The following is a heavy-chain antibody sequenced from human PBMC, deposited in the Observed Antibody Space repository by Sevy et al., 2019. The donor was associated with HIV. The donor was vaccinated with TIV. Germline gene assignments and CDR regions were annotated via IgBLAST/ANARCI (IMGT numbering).Heavy chain of an antibody. D-gene: IGHD2-2*01. V-gene: IGHV3-7*01. CDR1: GLTFSSYW. CDR3: TSILPAGVPAEYFQH. CDR2: INQGGSQE. J-gene: IGHJ1*01. Sequence: GGSLRLSCAASGLTFSSYWMTWVRQAPGKGLEWVANINQGGSQEYYVDSVKGRFTISRDNAKNSLYLQMNSLRAEDTAVYYCTSILPAGVPAEYFQHWGPGTLVTVSS.